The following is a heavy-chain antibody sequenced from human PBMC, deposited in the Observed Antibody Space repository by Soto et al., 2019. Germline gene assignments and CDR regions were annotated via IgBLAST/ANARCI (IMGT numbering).Heavy chain of an antibody. J-gene: IGHJ4*02. CDR2: INAGNGNT. CDR1: GYTFTSYA. V-gene: IGHV1-3*01. Sequence: ASVKVSCKASGYTFTSYAMHWVRQAPGQRLEWMGWINAGNGNTKYSQKFQGRVTITRDTSASTAYMELSSLRSEDTAVYYCASPSRYCSGGSCRDPIFDYWGQGTLVTVSS. D-gene: IGHD2-15*01. CDR3: ASPSRYCSGGSCRDPIFDY.